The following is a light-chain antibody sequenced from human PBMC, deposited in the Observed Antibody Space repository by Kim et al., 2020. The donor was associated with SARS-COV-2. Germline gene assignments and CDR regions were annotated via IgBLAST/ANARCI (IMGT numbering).Light chain of an antibody. Sequence: QSVLTQPASVSGSPGQSITISCTGTSSDVGGYNYVSWYQQHPGKAPKIMIYDVSNRPSGVSNRFSGSKSGNMASLTISGLQAEDEADYYCSSYTSSSTRVFGGGTQLTVL. CDR2: DVS. CDR3: SSYTSSSTRV. V-gene: IGLV2-14*03. CDR1: SSDVGGYNY. J-gene: IGLJ3*02.